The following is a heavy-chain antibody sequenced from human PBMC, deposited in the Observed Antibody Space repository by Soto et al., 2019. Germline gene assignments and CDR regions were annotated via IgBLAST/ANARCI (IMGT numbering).Heavy chain of an antibody. CDR3: AKDQGIAASHGID. CDR2: ISNDGRDK. V-gene: IGHV3-30*18. D-gene: IGHD6-13*01. Sequence: QVQLVESGGGVVQPGRSLRLSCAASGFTFNNYGMHWVRQAPGKGLEWVAAISNDGRDKYYGDSVKGRLTISRDNSKNTVYLQMNSLRADDTAVYDCAKDQGIAASHGIDWGQGTMVTVSS. J-gene: IGHJ3*01. CDR1: GFTFNNYG.